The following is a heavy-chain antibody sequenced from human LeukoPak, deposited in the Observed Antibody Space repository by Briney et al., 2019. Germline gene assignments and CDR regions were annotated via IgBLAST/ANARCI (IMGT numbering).Heavy chain of an antibody. J-gene: IGHJ4*02. D-gene: IGHD5-12*01. V-gene: IGHV3-74*01. CDR3: ARWPRWLRDGLDY. CDR2: INSDGSST. Sequence: GGSLRLSCAASGFTFSSYWMPCVRQAPGKGLVWVSRINSDGSSTSYADSVKGRFTISRDNAKNTLYLQMNSLRAEDTAVYYCARWPRWLRDGLDYWGQGTLVTVSS. CDR1: GFTFSSYW.